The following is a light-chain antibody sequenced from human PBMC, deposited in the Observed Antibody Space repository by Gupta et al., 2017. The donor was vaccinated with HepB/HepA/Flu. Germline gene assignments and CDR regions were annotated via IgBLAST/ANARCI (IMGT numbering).Light chain of an antibody. V-gene: IGLV1-40*01. CDR3: QSYDSSRWV. CDR2: GNS. CDR1: SSNIGAGYD. J-gene: IGLJ3*02. Sequence: QSVLTQPPSVSGAPGQRVTISCTGSSSNIGAGYDVHWYQQLPGTAPKLLIYGNSNRPSGVPDRFSGSKSGTSASLAITGLQAEDEADYYCQSYDSSRWVFGGGTKLTVI.